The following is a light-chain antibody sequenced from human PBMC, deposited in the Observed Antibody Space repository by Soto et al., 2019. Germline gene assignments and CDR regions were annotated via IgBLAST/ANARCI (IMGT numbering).Light chain of an antibody. Sequence: EIVMTQSPATLSVSPGDRATLSCRASQSVSNRLAWYQQRPGQAPRLLIYRASARATGIPARFSGSGSGTEFTLTISSLQSEDFAIYYCHHSSDWPRTFGQGTKVEIK. CDR3: HHSSDWPRT. CDR1: QSVSNR. J-gene: IGKJ1*01. V-gene: IGKV3-15*01. CDR2: RAS.